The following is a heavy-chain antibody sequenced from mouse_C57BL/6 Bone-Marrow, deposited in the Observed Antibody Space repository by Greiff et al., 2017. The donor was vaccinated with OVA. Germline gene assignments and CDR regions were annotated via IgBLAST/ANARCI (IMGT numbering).Heavy chain of an antibody. V-gene: IGHV1-82*01. CDR3: ARGDYYGSSYAIDY. D-gene: IGHD1-1*01. J-gene: IGHJ4*01. CDR1: GYAFSSSW. Sequence: VQLQQSGPELVKPGASVKISCKASGYAFSSSWMNWVKQRPGKGLEWIGRIYPGDGDTNYNGKFKGKATLTADKSSSTAYMQLSSLTSEDSAVYFCARGDYYGSSYAIDYWGQGTSVTVSS. CDR2: IYPGDGDT.